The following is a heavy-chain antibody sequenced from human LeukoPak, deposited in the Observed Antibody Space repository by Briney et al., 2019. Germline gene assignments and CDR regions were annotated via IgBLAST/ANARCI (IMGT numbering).Heavy chain of an antibody. J-gene: IGHJ4*02. CDR1: GFTFSSYE. V-gene: IGHV3-48*03. Sequence: GGSLRLSCAASGFTFSSYEMNWVRQAPGKGLEWVSYISSSGSTIYYADSVKGRFTISRDNAKNSLYLQMNSLRAEDTAVYYCARSKTSGYKDYFDHWGQGTLVTVSS. CDR3: ARSKTSGYKDYFDH. CDR2: ISSSGSTI. D-gene: IGHD5-12*01.